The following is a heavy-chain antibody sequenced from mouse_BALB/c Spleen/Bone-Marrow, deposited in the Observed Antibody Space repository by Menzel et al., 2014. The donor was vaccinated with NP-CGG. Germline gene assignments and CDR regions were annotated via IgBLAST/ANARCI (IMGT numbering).Heavy chain of an antibody. CDR1: GFDFSGYW. J-gene: IGHJ1*01. CDR3: ARPGYYGYQDV. CDR2: INPDSSTI. V-gene: IGHV4-1*02. Sequence: EVKLEESGGGLVQPEGSLKLSCAASGFDFSGYWMTWVRQAPGKGLEWIGEINPDSSTINYTPSLKDKFIISRDNAKNALYLQMSKVRSEDTALYYCARPGYYGYQDVWGAGTTVTVSS. D-gene: IGHD1-2*01.